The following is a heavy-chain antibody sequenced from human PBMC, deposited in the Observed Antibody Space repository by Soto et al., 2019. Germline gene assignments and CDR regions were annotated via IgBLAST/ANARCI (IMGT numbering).Heavy chain of an antibody. D-gene: IGHD2-2*01. Sequence: GGSLRLSCAACGFTFCSYGMHWVRQAPGKGLEWVAVIWYDGSNKYYADSVKGRFTISRDNSKNTLYLQMNSLRAEDAAVYYCAKDTVPVATPWFDPWGQGTLVTVSS. J-gene: IGHJ5*02. CDR1: GFTFCSYG. V-gene: IGHV3-33*06. CDR3: AKDTVPVATPWFDP. CDR2: IWYDGSNK.